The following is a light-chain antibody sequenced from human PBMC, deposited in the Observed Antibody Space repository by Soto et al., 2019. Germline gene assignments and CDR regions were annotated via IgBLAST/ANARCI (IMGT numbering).Light chain of an antibody. V-gene: IGKV3-20*01. CDR3: RQYGRSTSYT. J-gene: IGKJ2*01. CDR1: QSVSSSSY. Sequence: EIVLTQSPGTLSLSPGERATLSCRASQSVSSSSYLAWYQQQPGHAPRLLIYGACSRATGIPDRFSGSGSATDFTLTLSRLEPEDFAVYYCRQYGRSTSYTFGQGTKLEIK. CDR2: GAC.